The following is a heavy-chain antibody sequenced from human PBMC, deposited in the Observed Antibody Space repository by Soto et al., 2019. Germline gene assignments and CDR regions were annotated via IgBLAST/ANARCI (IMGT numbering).Heavy chain of an antibody. CDR3: ARLEHNFGPHDY. J-gene: IGHJ4*02. D-gene: IGHD1-1*01. Sequence: QVQLAQSGAEVKKPGASVTVSCKASGYTFSSYGISWVRQAPGQGLEWVGWISVHNGYTKYATELQGRVTMTTDTSTSTAYMQLRSLRSDDSAVYFCARLEHNFGPHDYWGQGTLVTVTS. CDR1: GYTFSSYG. V-gene: IGHV1-18*01. CDR2: ISVHNGYT.